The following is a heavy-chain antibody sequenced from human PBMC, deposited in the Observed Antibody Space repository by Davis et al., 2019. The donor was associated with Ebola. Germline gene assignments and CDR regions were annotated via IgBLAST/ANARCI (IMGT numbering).Heavy chain of an antibody. J-gene: IGHJ4*02. CDR1: GYSFTSYW. CDR3: ARHLSGYGDYYFDY. Sequence: PGGSLRLSCKGSGYSFTSYWIGWVRQMPGKGLEWMGIIYPGDSDTRYSPSFQGQVTISADKSISTAYLQWSSLKASDTAMYYCARHLSGYGDYYFDYWGQGTLVTVSS. D-gene: IGHD4-17*01. V-gene: IGHV5-51*01. CDR2: IYPGDSDT.